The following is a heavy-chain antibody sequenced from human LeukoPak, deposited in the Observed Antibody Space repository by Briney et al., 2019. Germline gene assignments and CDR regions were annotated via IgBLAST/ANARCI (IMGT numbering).Heavy chain of an antibody. CDR1: GGSISSSSYY. J-gene: IGHJ5*02. CDR3: ARVAPGGINWFDP. V-gene: IGHV4-39*07. CDR2: IYYSGST. D-gene: IGHD3-16*01. Sequence: SETLSLTCTVSGGSISSSSYYWGWIRQPPGKGLEWIGSIYYSGSTYYNPSLKSRVTISVDTSENQFSLKLSSVTAADTAVYYCARVAPGGINWFDPWGQGTLVTVSS.